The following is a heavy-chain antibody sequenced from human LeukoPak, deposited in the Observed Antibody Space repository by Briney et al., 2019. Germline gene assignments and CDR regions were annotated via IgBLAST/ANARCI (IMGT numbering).Heavy chain of an antibody. CDR2: IIPSGGST. CDR1: GYTFTSYY. CDR3: AGRGYTSGFDY. Sequence: ASVKVSCKASGYTFTSYYMHWVRQAPGQGLEWMGIIIPSGGSTSYAQKFQGRVTMTRDMSTSTVYMELSSLRSEDTAVYYCAGRGYTSGFDYWGQGTLVTVSS. J-gene: IGHJ4*02. V-gene: IGHV1-46*03. D-gene: IGHD5-18*01.